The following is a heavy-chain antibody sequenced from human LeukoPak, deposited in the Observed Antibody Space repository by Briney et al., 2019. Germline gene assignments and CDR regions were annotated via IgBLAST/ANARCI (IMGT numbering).Heavy chain of an antibody. J-gene: IGHJ4*02. CDR1: GFTFSSYA. CDR2: ISGSGDST. D-gene: IGHD6-19*01. V-gene: IGHV3-23*01. CDR3: AKAGQWLGTFDY. Sequence: GGSLRLSCAASGFTFSSYAMSWVRQAPGKGLEWVSAISGSGDSTYYADSVKGRFTISRDNSKNTLYLQMNSLRAEDTAVYYCAKAGQWLGTFDYWGQGTLVTVSS.